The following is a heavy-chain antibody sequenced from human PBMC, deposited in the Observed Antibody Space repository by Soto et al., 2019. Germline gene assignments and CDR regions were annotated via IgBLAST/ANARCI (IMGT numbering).Heavy chain of an antibody. CDR2: IWYDGSNK. J-gene: IGHJ5*02. D-gene: IGHD2-15*01. Sequence: PGGSLRLSCAASGFTFSSYGMHWVRQAPGKGLEWVAVIWYDGSNKYYADSVKGRFTISRDNAKNSLYLQMNSLRAEDTAVYYCARITWGVVHENWFDPWGQGTLVTVSS. CDR1: GFTFSSYG. V-gene: IGHV3-33*01. CDR3: ARITWGVVHENWFDP.